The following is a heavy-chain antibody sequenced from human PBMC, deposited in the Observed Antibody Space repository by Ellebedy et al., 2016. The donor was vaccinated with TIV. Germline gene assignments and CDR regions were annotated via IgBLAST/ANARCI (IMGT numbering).Heavy chain of an antibody. Sequence: SETLSLTXTVSGGSTSSSRYHWGWIRQPPGKGLEWIGSIYYSGSTYYNPSLKSRVTISVDTSKNQFSLKLSSVTAADTAVYYCAKGGLRFLEWLRHWGQGTLVTVSS. D-gene: IGHD3-3*01. V-gene: IGHV4-39*01. CDR3: AKGGLRFLEWLRH. CDR1: GGSTSSSRYH. CDR2: IYYSGST. J-gene: IGHJ4*02.